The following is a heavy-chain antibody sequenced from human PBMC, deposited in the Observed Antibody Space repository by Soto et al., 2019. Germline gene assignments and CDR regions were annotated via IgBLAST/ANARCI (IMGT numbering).Heavy chain of an antibody. CDR1: GGSFSGYY. CDR2: INHSGST. D-gene: IGHD3-10*01. V-gene: IGHV4-34*01. Sequence: PSETLSLTCAVYGGSFSGYYWSWIRQPPGKGLEWIGEINHSGSTNYNPSLKSRVTISVDTSKNQFSLKLSSVTAADTAVYYCASTELLWFGENWGQGTLVTVSS. J-gene: IGHJ4*02. CDR3: ASTELLWFGEN.